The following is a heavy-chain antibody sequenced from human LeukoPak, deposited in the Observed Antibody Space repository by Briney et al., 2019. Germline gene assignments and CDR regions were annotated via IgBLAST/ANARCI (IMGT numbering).Heavy chain of an antibody. CDR3: ARDARRFGEPRLFDP. CDR1: GFTFSSYS. Sequence: GSLRLSCAASGFTFSSYSMNWVRQAPGKGLEWVSFISSSSSYIYYADSVKGRFTISRDNAKNLLYLQMNSLRAEDTAVYYCARDARRFGEPRLFDPWGQGTLVTVSS. D-gene: IGHD3-10*01. J-gene: IGHJ5*02. CDR2: ISSSSSYI. V-gene: IGHV3-21*01.